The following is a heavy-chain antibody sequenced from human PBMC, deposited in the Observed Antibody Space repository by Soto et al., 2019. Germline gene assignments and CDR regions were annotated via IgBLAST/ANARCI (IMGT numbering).Heavy chain of an antibody. V-gene: IGHV3-23*01. D-gene: IGHD3-3*01. Sequence: EVQLLESGGGLVQPGGSLRLSCAASGFTFSSYAMSWVRQAPGKGLEWVSAISGSGGSTYYADSVKGRFTISRDNSKNTLYLQMNSMRAEDTAVYYCAKYVGRSGYYAWGGQGTLVTVSS. J-gene: IGHJ4*02. CDR1: GFTFSSYA. CDR2: ISGSGGST. CDR3: AKYVGRSGYYAW.